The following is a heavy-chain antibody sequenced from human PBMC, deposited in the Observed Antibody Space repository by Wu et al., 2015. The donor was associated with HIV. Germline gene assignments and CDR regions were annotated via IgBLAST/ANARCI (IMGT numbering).Heavy chain of an antibody. CDR2: VIPLFGAT. Sequence: IQSVTQVQEPWVVGDNLLSGLWRTFVPGGVSWVRQVPGHGLEWLGGVIPLFGATEYAQKVRNRVQISVAETRTTVYLTLRGLSSEDTGIYFCAKDATTYDDLSDYYPFYLSVWGQGTLVTVSS. CDR1: RTFVPGG. D-gene: IGHD3-3*01. CDR3: AKDATTYDDLSDYYPFYLSV. J-gene: IGHJ4*02. V-gene: IGHV1-69*01.